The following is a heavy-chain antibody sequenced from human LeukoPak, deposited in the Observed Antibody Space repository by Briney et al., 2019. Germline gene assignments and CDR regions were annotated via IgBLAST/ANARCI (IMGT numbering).Heavy chain of an antibody. J-gene: IGHJ4*02. CDR1: GFTVSSNY. D-gene: IGHD4-17*01. CDR2: IYSGGST. CDR3: ARDSQRHDYGAS. V-gene: IGHV3-53*01. Sequence: QPGGSLRLSCAASGFTVSSNYMSWVRQAPGKGLEWVSVIYSGGSTYYADSVKGRFTISRDNSKNTLYLQMNSLRAEDTAVYYCARDSQRHDYGASWGQGPLVTVSS.